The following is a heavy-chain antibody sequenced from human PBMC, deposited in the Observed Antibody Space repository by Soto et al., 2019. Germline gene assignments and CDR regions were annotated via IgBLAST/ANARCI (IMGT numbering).Heavy chain of an antibody. Sequence: AASVKVSCKASGGTFSSYAISWVRQAPGQGLEWMGGIIPIFGTANYAQKFQGRVTITADESTSTAYMELSSLRSEDTAVYYCARTKVLRFLEWLGAIDPWGQGTLVTVSS. CDR3: ARTKVLRFLEWLGAIDP. V-gene: IGHV1-69*13. CDR2: IIPIFGTA. J-gene: IGHJ5*02. D-gene: IGHD3-3*01. CDR1: GGTFSSYA.